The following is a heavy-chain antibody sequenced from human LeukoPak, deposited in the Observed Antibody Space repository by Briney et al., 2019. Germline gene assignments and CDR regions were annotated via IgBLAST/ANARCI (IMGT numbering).Heavy chain of an antibody. J-gene: IGHJ4*02. CDR3: AKEYSSGWYYFDS. CDR1: GGTFSSNA. CDR2: IIPILGIA. Sequence: GPSVKVACKASGGTFSSNAISWVRQAPGQGLKWMGRIIPILGIANYAQKFQGRVTITADKSTSTAYMELSSLRSEDTAVYYCAKEYSSGWYYFDSWGQGTLVTVSS. V-gene: IGHV1-69*04. D-gene: IGHD6-19*01.